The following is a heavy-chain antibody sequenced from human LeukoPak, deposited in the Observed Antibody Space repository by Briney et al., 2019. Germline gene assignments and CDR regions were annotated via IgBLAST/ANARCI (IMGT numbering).Heavy chain of an antibody. CDR3: ARDFGYGCYAPNWFDP. D-gene: IGHD5-12*01. CDR2: IYTSGST. Sequence: PSETLSLTCTVSGGSISSYYWSWIRQPPGKGLEWIGRIYTSGSTNYNPSLKSRVTVSVDTSKNQFSLKLSSVTAADTAVYYCARDFGYGCYAPNWFDPWGQGTLVTVSS. V-gene: IGHV4-4*08. J-gene: IGHJ5*02. CDR1: GGSISSYY.